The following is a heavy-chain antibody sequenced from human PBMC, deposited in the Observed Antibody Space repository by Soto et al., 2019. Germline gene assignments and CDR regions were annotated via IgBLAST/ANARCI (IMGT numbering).Heavy chain of an antibody. J-gene: IGHJ4*02. CDR3: AKGYYSGCGLAYFDY. CDR1: GFSFDDYA. CDR2: ISGSGDNT. Sequence: GGSLRLSCAASGFSFDDYAMTWVRQATGKGLEWVSAISGSGDNTYYADSVKGRFTISRDNSRNTLYLQLNTLRAEDTALYYCAKGYYSGCGLAYFDYWGQGTLVTVSS. D-gene: IGHD6-19*01. V-gene: IGHV3-23*01.